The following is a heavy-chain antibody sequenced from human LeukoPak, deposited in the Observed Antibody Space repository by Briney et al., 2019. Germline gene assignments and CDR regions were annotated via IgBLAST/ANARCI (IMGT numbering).Heavy chain of an antibody. D-gene: IGHD2/OR15-2a*01. CDR1: GFTVSSKD. CDR2: IYSAGST. CDR3: ARDLPLEC. V-gene: IGHV3-53*04. J-gene: IGHJ4*02. Sequence: GGSLRLSCAASGFTVSSKDMSWVRQAPGRGLEWVSVIYSAGSTYYADSVKGRFTISRHNSKSTLYLQMNSLRPEDTAVYYCARDLPLECWGQTTLVTVSS.